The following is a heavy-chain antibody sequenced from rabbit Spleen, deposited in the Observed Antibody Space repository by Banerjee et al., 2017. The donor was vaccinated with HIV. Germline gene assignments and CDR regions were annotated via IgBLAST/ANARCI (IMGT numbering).Heavy chain of an antibody. V-gene: IGHV1S45*01. CDR3: ARDTGSSFSSYGMDL. CDR1: GFSFSDRDV. J-gene: IGHJ6*01. D-gene: IGHD8-1*01. Sequence: QEQLEESGGGLVKPEGSLTLTCKASGFSFSDRDVMCWVRQAPGKGLEWIACINTATGKAVYANWAKGRFTIPKTSSTTVTLQMTSLTVADTATYFCARDTGSSFSSYGMDLWGPGTLVTVS. CDR2: INTATGKA.